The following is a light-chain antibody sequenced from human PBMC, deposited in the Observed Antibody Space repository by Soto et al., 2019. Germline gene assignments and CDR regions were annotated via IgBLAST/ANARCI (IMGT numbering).Light chain of an antibody. CDR3: QQSYSSPVT. J-gene: IGKJ5*01. Sequence: DIQLTQSPSSLSASVGDRVTITCRASQSISSNLNWYQQKPGKAPNLLIYGASNLQSGVPSRFSGSGSGTEFTLTISSLRPEDFATYYCQQSYSSPVTFGQGTRLDIK. CDR2: GAS. V-gene: IGKV1-39*01. CDR1: QSISSN.